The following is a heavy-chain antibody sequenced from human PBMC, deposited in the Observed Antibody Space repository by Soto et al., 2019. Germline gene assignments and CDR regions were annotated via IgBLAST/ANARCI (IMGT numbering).Heavy chain of an antibody. CDR1: GGTFSSYA. J-gene: IGHJ5*02. CDR3: AREVGDYDILTGYSGWFDP. V-gene: IGHV1-69*06. CDR2: IIPIFGTA. Sequence: ASVKVSCKASGGTFSSYAISWVRQAPGQGLEWMGGIIPIFGTANYAQKFQGRVTITADKSTSTAYMELSSLRSEDTAVYYCAREVGDYDILTGYSGWFDPWGQGTLVTVSS. D-gene: IGHD3-9*01.